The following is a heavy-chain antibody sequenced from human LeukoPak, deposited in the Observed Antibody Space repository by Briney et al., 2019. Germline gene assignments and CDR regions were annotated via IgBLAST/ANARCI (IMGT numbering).Heavy chain of an antibody. CDR1: GGSISSSNW. CDR3: ARIVSGLAGTSES. D-gene: IGHD3-22*01. Sequence: SGTLSLTCAVSGGSISSSNWWSWVRQPPGKGLEWIGEIYHSGSTNYNPSLKSRVTISVDKSKNQFSLKLSSVTAADTAVYYCARIVSGLAGTSESWGQGTLVTVSS. V-gene: IGHV4-4*02. J-gene: IGHJ4*02. CDR2: IYHSGST.